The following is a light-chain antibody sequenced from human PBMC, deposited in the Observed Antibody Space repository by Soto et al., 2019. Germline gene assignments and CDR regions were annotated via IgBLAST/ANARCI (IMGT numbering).Light chain of an antibody. J-gene: IGLJ2*01. CDR2: SNN. CDR1: SSNIGSNT. Sequence: QAVRTQPPSASGTPGQRFTIFCSGSSSNIGSNTVNWYQQLPGTAPKLVIYSNNQRPSGVPDRFSGSKSGTSASLAISGLQSEDEADYYCVAWDDSLNGYVVFGGGTKVTVL. CDR3: VAWDDSLNGYVV. V-gene: IGLV1-44*01.